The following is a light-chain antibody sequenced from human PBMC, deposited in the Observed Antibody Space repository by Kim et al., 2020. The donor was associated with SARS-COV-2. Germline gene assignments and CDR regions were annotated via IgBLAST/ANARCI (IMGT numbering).Light chain of an antibody. Sequence: GQSITLSCTGTSSDVGGYNYVSWYQQHPGKAPKLMIYDVSNRPSGVSNRFSGSKSGNTASLTISGLQAEDEADYYCSSYTSSSTRVFGGGTKLTV. J-gene: IGLJ3*02. CDR2: DVS. CDR1: SSDVGGYNY. CDR3: SSYTSSSTRV. V-gene: IGLV2-14*03.